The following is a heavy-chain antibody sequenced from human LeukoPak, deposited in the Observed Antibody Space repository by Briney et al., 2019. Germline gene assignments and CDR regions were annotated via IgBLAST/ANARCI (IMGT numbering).Heavy chain of an antibody. Sequence: GGSLRLSCAASGFTFSSYAMSWVRQAPGKGLEWVSAISGSGGSTYYADSVKGRFTISRDNSKNTLYLQMNSLRAEDTAVYYCAKTWDIWGSYRYVDYWGQGTLVTVSS. CDR3: AKTWDIWGSYRYVDY. CDR2: ISGSGGST. CDR1: GFTFSSYA. D-gene: IGHD3-16*02. J-gene: IGHJ4*02. V-gene: IGHV3-23*01.